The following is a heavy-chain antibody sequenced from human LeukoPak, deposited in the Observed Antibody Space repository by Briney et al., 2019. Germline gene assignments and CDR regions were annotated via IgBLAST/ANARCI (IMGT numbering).Heavy chain of an antibody. CDR1: GYSISSGYY. V-gene: IGHV4-38-2*01. J-gene: IGHJ3*02. Sequence: SETLSLTCAVSGYSISSGYYWGWTRQPPGKGLEWIGSIYHSGSTYYNPSLKSRVTISVDTSKNQFALKLSSVTAADTAVYCCASAYYYDSSGYYSSPDIWGQGTMVTVSS. CDR3: ASAYYYDSSGYYSSPDI. CDR2: IYHSGST. D-gene: IGHD3-22*01.